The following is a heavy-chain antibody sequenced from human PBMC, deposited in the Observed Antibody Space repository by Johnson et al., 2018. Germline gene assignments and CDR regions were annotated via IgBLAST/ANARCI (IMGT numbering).Heavy chain of an antibody. D-gene: IGHD4-23*01. CDR3: ARASVSGNSCCYYYMGV. V-gene: IGHV3-11*04. J-gene: IGHJ6*03. CDR2: IRPSGTRL. CDR1: GFTLSDYH. Sequence: QVQLVQSGGALVKPGGSLRLSCEASGFTLSDYHMSWIRQAPGRGPEWVSYIRPSGTRLYYADSVKGRFTISRDTSKNSQYLQMERLRADDPAVYYCARASVSGNSCCYYYMGVWGKGTTVTVSS.